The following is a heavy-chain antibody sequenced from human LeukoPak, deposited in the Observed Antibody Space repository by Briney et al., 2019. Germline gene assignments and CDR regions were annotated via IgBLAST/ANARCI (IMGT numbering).Heavy chain of an antibody. J-gene: IGHJ4*02. D-gene: IGHD1-26*01. Sequence: SETLSLTCTVSGGSISSYYWSWIRQPPGKGLEWIGYIYYSGSTYYNPSLKSRVTISVDTSKNQFSLKLSSVTAADTAVYYCASIPTSSGSYWDVFDYWGQGILVTVSS. V-gene: IGHV4-59*06. CDR2: IYYSGST. CDR3: ASIPTSSGSYWDVFDY. CDR1: GGSISSYY.